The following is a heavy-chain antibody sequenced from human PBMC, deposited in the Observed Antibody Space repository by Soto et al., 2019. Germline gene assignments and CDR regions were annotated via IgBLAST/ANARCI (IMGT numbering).Heavy chain of an antibody. Sequence: SETLSLTCTVSGGSVSSGSYYWSWIRQPPGKGLEWIGYIYYSGSTNYNPSLKSRVTISVDTSKNQFSLKLSSVTAADTAVYYCARTMVRGVIGSSWFGPWGQGTLVTVSS. V-gene: IGHV4-61*01. D-gene: IGHD3-10*01. CDR1: GGSVSSGSYY. J-gene: IGHJ5*02. CDR3: ARTMVRGVIGSSWFGP. CDR2: IYYSGST.